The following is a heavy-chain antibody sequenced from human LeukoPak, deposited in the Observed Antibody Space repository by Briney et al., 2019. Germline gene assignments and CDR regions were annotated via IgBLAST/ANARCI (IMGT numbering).Heavy chain of an antibody. J-gene: IGHJ4*02. CDR2: INSDGSST. CDR3: ASVVPAANFDY. CDR1: GFTFSSYW. D-gene: IGHD2-2*01. Sequence: QTGGSLRLSCAASGFTFSSYWMHWVRQAPGKGLVWVSRINSDGSSTSYADSVKGRFTISRDNAKNTLYLQMNSLRAEDTAVYYCASVVPAANFDYWGQGTLVTVSS. V-gene: IGHV3-74*01.